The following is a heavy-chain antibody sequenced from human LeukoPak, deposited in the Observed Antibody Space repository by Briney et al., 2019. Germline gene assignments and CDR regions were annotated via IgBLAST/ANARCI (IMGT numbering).Heavy chain of an antibody. CDR2: ITAGGGTT. J-gene: IGHJ4*02. D-gene: IGHD3-22*01. CDR1: GFTFSSYA. Sequence: GGSLRLSCAASGFTFSSYAMSWVRQAPGKGLEWVSAITAGGGTTVYADSVKGRFTISRDNSKNTLFLQMNSLRAEDTAVYYCAKGQYYYDSSGYLYWGQGTLVAVSS. V-gene: IGHV3-23*01. CDR3: AKGQYYYDSSGYLY.